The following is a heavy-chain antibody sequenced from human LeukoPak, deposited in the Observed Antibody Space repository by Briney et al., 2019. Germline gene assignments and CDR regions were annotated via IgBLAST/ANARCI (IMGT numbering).Heavy chain of an antibody. J-gene: IGHJ4*02. CDR1: GFTVSSNY. Sequence: PGGFLRLSCAASGFTVSSNYMSWVRQAPGKGLEWVSVIYSGGSTYYADSVKGRFTISRDNSKNTLYLQMNSLRAEDTAVYYCARGPQGQTYYYGSGSYSPLLYFDYWGQGTLVTVSS. D-gene: IGHD3-10*01. CDR2: IYSGGST. CDR3: ARGPQGQTYYYGSGSYSPLLYFDY. V-gene: IGHV3-53*01.